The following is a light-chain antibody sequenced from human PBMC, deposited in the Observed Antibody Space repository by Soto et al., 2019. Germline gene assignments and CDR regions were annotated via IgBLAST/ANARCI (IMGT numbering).Light chain of an antibody. CDR2: AAT. J-gene: IGKJ1*01. V-gene: IGKV1-39*01. Sequence: DIHLTQSPSSLSASVGDRVTITCRASQTIDTYVNWYQHKPGTAPKVLIYAATYLQNGVPSRFSGTGSGADFTLTISSLQPEDFATYYCQQNFNFPRTFGQGTK. CDR3: QQNFNFPRT. CDR1: QTIDTY.